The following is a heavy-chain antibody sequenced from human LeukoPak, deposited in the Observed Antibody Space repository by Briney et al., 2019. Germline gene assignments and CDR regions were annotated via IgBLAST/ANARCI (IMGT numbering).Heavy chain of an antibody. J-gene: IGHJ4*02. CDR1: GFTVSSKY. CDR2: IYGDSTT. D-gene: IGHD6-19*01. CDR3: ASIAVTGGYFDN. V-gene: IGHV3-66*01. Sequence: QTGGSLRLSCAASGFTVSSKYMGWVRQAPGKGLEWVSVIYGDSTTYCPDSVKGRFTISRDNSKYTVYLQVNSLRAEDTAVYYCASIAVTGGYFDNWGQGTLVAASS.